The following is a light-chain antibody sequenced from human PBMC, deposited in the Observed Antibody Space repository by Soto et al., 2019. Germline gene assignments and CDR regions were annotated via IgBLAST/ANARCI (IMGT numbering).Light chain of an antibody. J-gene: IGKJ4*01. CDR2: DAS. CDR1: QGVGRC. Sequence: EIVLTQSPATLSLSPGERAALSCTASQGVGRCLAWYQQKPGQAPRLLIYDASNRATGIPARFSGSGSETDCTLAIDNLEPEDFAVYYCQQRGGWPLTFGGGTKVEIK. CDR3: QQRGGWPLT. V-gene: IGKV3-11*01.